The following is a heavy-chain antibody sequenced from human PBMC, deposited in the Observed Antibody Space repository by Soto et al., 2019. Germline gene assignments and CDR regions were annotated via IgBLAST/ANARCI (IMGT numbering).Heavy chain of an antibody. V-gene: IGHV3-11*01. Sequence: GGSLRLSCAASGFTFSDYYMSWIRQAPGKGLEWVSYISSSDSTIYYADSVKGRFTISRDNTKNPLYLQMNSLRAEDTAVYYCASSLALIPYWGQGTLVTVSS. CDR1: GFTFSDYY. CDR2: ISSSDSTI. CDR3: ASSLALIPY. J-gene: IGHJ4*02.